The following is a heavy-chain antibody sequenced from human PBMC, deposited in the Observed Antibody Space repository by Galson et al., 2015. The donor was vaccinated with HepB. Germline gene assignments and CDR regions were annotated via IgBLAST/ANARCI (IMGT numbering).Heavy chain of an antibody. Sequence: QSGAEVKKPGESLKISCKGPGSSFTTNWIGWLRQMPGKGLEWMGIIYPGDSDTRYSPSFQGQVTISADKSISTAYLQWSGLKASDTAMYYCARHHEYRGWFDPWGQGTLVTVSS. J-gene: IGHJ5*02. CDR1: GSSFTTNW. CDR2: IYPGDSDT. CDR3: ARHHEYRGWFDP. D-gene: IGHD3-10*01. V-gene: IGHV5-51*01.